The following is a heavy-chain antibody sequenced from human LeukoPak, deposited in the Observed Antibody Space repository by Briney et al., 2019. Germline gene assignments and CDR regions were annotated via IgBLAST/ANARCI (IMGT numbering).Heavy chain of an antibody. J-gene: IGHJ4*02. CDR2: INSDGSTT. Sequence: PGGSLRLSCAASELTFNSNWMHWDRQAPGKGLVWVSRINSDGSTTNYADSVKGRFTISRDNAKNTLYLQMNSLRAEDTAVYYCTSYTSGWNWGQGTLVTVSS. CDR3: TSYTSGWN. V-gene: IGHV3-74*01. D-gene: IGHD6-19*01. CDR1: ELTFNSNW.